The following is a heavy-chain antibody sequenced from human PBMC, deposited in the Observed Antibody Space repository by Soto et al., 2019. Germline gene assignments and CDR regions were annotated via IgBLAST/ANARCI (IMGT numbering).Heavy chain of an antibody. J-gene: IGHJ6*02. D-gene: IGHD6-6*01. CDR2: IDPSDSYT. Sequence: PGESLKISCKGSGYSFTSYWISWVRQMPGKGLEWVGRIDPSDSYTNYSPSFQGHVTISADKSISTAYLQWSSLKASDTAMYYCASHIAARPAYSYGMDVWGQGTTVTVSS. V-gene: IGHV5-10-1*01. CDR1: GYSFTSYW. CDR3: ASHIAARPAYSYGMDV.